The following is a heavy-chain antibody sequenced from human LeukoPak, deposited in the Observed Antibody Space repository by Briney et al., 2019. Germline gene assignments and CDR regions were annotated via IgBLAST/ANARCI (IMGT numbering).Heavy chain of an antibody. CDR1: SGSFSGYY. V-gene: IGHV4-34*01. J-gene: IGHJ4*02. Sequence: SETLSLTCSVYSGSFSGYYWSWIRQPPGKGLEWIGEINHSGSTNYNPSLKSRVTISVDTSKNQFSLKLSSVTAADTAVYYCARLHSGWLVRGGYWGQGTLVTVSS. CDR2: INHSGST. CDR3: ARLHSGWLVRGGY. D-gene: IGHD6-19*01.